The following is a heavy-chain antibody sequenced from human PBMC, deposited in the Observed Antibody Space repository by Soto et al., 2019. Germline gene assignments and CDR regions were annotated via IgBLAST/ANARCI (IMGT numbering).Heavy chain of an antibody. CDR2: IGTAGDT. Sequence: EVQLVESGGGLVQPGGSLRLSCAASGFTFSSYDMHWVRQATGKGLEWVSAIGTAGDTYYPGSVKGRFTISRENAKNSLYLQMNSLRAEDTAVYYCARANYDSSGPTFDYWGQGTLVTVSS. D-gene: IGHD3-22*01. V-gene: IGHV3-13*01. J-gene: IGHJ4*02. CDR1: GFTFSSYD. CDR3: ARANYDSSGPTFDY.